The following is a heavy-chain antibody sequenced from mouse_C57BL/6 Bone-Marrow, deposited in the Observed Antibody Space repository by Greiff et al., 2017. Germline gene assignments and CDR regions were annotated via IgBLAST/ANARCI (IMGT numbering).Heavy chain of an antibody. D-gene: IGHD1-1*01. Sequence: VLLVESGPGLVQPSQSLSITCTVSGFSLTSYGVHWVRQSPGKGLEWLGVIWRGGSTDYNAAFMSRLSITQDNSKIQVFFKMNSLQSDDTAIYYCAKHGSSNGYAMDYWGQGTSVTVSS. CDR2: IWRGGST. CDR1: GFSLTSYG. J-gene: IGHJ4*01. V-gene: IGHV2-5*01. CDR3: AKHGSSNGYAMDY.